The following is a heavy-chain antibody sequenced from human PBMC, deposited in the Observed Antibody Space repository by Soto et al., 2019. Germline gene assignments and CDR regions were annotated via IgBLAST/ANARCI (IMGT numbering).Heavy chain of an antibody. D-gene: IGHD3-10*01. CDR1: GGSISSYY. J-gene: IGHJ5*02. CDR2: IYYSGST. V-gene: IGHV4-59*01. Sequence: SETLSLTCTVSGGSISSYYWSWIRQPPGKGLEWIGYIYYSGSTNYNPSLKSRVTISVDTSKNQFSLKLSSVTAADTAVYYCARNKGGSGKYPLVTWGQGTLVTGS. CDR3: ARNKGGSGKYPLVT.